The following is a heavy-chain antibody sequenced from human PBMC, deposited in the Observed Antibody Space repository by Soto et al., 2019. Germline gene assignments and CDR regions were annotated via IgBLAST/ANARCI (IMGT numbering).Heavy chain of an antibody. Sequence: EVQLVESGGGLVQPSRSLRLSCAASGFTFDEYAMHWVRQAPGKGLEWVSGISWNSARIGYADSVKGRFTISRDNAKKSLYLQMNSLRPEDTAIYYCAKDPSAGAVAPPRDWGQGILVTVSS. V-gene: IGHV3-9*01. CDR1: GFTFDEYA. CDR3: AKDPSAGAVAPPRD. J-gene: IGHJ4*02. D-gene: IGHD6-19*01. CDR2: ISWNSARI.